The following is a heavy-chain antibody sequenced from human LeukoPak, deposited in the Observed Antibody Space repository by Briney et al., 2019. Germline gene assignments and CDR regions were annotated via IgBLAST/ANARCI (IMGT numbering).Heavy chain of an antibody. Sequence: GRSLRLSCAASGFTFSSYGMHWVRQAPGKGLEWVSGISWNSGSIGYADSVKGRFTISRDNAKNSLYLQMNSLRAEDTALYYCARDSGRSNFDLWGRGTLVTVSS. CDR2: ISWNSGSI. CDR1: GFTFSSYG. V-gene: IGHV3-9*01. CDR3: ARDSGRSNFDL. D-gene: IGHD1-14*01. J-gene: IGHJ2*01.